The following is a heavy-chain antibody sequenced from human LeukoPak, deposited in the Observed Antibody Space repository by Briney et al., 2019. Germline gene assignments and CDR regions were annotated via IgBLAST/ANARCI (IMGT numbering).Heavy chain of an antibody. D-gene: IGHD5-24*01. CDR3: ARDREEGYNSYYFDS. CDR2: INPSGGST. V-gene: IGHV1-46*01. CDR1: GYTFTNYY. J-gene: IGHJ4*02. Sequence: GSVTVSCKASGYTFTNYYMHWVRQAPGQGVEWMGIINPSGGSTEYAQKFQGRFTMTRDTSTTTVYMELSSLRSEDTAVYYCARDREEGYNSYYFDSWGQGTLVIVSS.